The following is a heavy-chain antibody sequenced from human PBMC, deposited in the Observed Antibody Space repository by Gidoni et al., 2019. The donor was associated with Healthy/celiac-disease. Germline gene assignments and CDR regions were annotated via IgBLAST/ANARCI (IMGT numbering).Heavy chain of an antibody. D-gene: IGHD6-13*01. Sequence: EVQLVESGGGLVQPGRSLRLSCAASGFTFDDYAMHWVRQAPGKGLEWVSGISWNSGSIGYADSVKGRFTISRDNAKNSLYLQMNSLRAEDTALYYCAKDRLPFTGIAAAGTDYWGQGTLVTVSS. CDR3: AKDRLPFTGIAAAGTDY. CDR2: ISWNSGSI. J-gene: IGHJ4*02. V-gene: IGHV3-9*01. CDR1: GFTFDDYA.